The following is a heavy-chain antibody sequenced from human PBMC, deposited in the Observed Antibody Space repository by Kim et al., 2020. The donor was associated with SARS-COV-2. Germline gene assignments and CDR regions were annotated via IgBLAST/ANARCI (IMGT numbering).Heavy chain of an antibody. CDR2: INTNTGNP. V-gene: IGHV7-4-1*02. CDR1: GYTFTSYA. D-gene: IGHD6-13*01. CDR3: ARDGSGWYTSIFYYYYYMDV. J-gene: IGHJ6*03. Sequence: ASVKVSCKASGYTFTSYAMNWVRQAPGQGLEWMGWINTNTGNPTYAQGFTGRFVFSLDTSVSTAYLQISSLKAEDTAVYYCARDGSGWYTSIFYYYYYMDVWGKGTTVTVSS.